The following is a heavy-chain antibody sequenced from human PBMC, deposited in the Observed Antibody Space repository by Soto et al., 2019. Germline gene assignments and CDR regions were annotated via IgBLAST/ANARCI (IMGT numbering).Heavy chain of an antibody. CDR2: INPNSGGT. Sequence: ASVKVSCKASGYTFTGYYMHWVRQAPGQGLEWMGWINPNSGGTNYAQKFQGWVTMTRDTSISTAYMELSRLRSDDTAVYYCARELVVDTISDYYYGMDVWGQGTTVTVSS. CDR1: GYTFTGYY. V-gene: IGHV1-2*04. D-gene: IGHD5-12*01. CDR3: ARELVVDTISDYYYGMDV. J-gene: IGHJ6*02.